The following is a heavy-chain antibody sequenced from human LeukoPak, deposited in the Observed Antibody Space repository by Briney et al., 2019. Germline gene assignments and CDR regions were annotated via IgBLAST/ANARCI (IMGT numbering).Heavy chain of an antibody. V-gene: IGHV1-8*01. CDR3: ARVTATLFYYYYYGMDV. Sequence: ASVKFSCKASGYTFPSYDINWVRQATGQGLEWMGWLNPNSGNTGYAQKFQGRVTMTRNTSISTAYMELSSLRSEDTAVYYCARVTATLFYYYYYGMDVWGQGTTVTVSS. CDR1: GYTFPSYD. D-gene: IGHD5-18*01. CDR2: LNPNSGNT. J-gene: IGHJ6*02.